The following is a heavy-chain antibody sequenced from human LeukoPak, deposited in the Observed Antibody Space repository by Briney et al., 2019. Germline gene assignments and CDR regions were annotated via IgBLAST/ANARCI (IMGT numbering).Heavy chain of an antibody. J-gene: IGHJ4*02. CDR2: ISSSGSTI. CDR1: GFTFSSYS. CDR3: ARDGSPGYYDSSGFGNDY. D-gene: IGHD3-22*01. Sequence: GGSLRLSCAASGFTFSSYSMNWVRQAPGKGLEWVSYISSSGSTIYYADSVKGRFTISRDNAKNSLYLQMNSLRAEDTAVYYCARDGSPGYYDSSGFGNDYWGQGTLVTVSS. V-gene: IGHV3-48*04.